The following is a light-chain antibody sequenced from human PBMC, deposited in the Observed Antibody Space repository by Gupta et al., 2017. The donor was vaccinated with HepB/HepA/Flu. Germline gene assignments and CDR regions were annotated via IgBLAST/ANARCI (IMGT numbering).Light chain of an antibody. CDR2: DVS. V-gene: IGLV2-11*01. J-gene: IGLJ1*01. CDR3: CSYAGSYTYV. Sequence: QSALTQPRSVSGPPGQSVTISCTGTSSDVGGYNYVSWYQQHPGKAPKLMIYDVSKRPSGVPDRFSGSKSGNTASLTISGLQAEDEAYYYCCSYAGSYTYVFGTGTKVTVL. CDR1: SSDVGGYNY.